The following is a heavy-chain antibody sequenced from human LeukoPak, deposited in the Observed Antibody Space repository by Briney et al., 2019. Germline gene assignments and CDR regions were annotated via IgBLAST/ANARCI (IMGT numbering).Heavy chain of an antibody. D-gene: IGHD2-8*01. CDR3: ARDRAPRCFQN. Sequence: GGSLRLSCAASGFTFSSYWMHWVRQAPGKGLVWVSRMNTDGSSTNYADSVKGRFTISRDNAKNTLYLQMNSLRAEDTAVYYCARDRAPRCFQNWGQGTLVTVSS. V-gene: IGHV3-74*01. CDR1: GFTFSSYW. J-gene: IGHJ4*02. CDR2: MNTDGSST.